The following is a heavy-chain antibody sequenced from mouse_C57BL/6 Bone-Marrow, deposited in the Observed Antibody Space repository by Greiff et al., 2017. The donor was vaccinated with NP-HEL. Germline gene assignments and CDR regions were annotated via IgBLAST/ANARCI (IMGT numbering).Heavy chain of an antibody. V-gene: IGHV1-47*01. CDR1: GYTFTTYP. J-gene: IGHJ1*03. D-gene: IGHD1-1*01. CDR3: ARHYYGRTHWYFDV. CDR2: FHPYNDDT. Sequence: VKLVESGAELVKPGASVKMSCKASGYTFTTYPIEWMKQNHGKSLEWIGNFHPYNDDTKYNEKFKGKATLTVEKSSSTVYLELSRLTSDDSAVYYCARHYYGRTHWYFDVWGTGTTVTVSS.